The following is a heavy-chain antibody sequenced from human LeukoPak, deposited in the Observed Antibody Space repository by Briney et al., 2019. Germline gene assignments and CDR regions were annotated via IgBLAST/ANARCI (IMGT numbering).Heavy chain of an antibody. CDR2: IYSGGST. CDR1: GFTVSSNY. Sequence: SGGSLRLSCAASGFTVSSNYMSWVRQAPGEGLEWVSVIYSGGSTYYADSVKGRFTISRDNSENTLYLQMNSLRGEDTAVYYCARAPVGATIYFYDYWGQGTLVTVSS. J-gene: IGHJ4*02. CDR3: ARAPVGATIYFYDY. V-gene: IGHV3-66*02. D-gene: IGHD5-12*01.